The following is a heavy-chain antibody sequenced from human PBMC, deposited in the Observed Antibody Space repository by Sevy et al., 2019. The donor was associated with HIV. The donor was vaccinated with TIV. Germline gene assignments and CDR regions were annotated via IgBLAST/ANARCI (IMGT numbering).Heavy chain of an antibody. J-gene: IGHJ6*03. D-gene: IGHD1-26*01. CDR1: GYTFTSYG. Sequence: ASVKVSCKASGYTFTSYGISWVRQAPGQGLEWMGWISAYNGNTNYAQKLQGRVTMTTDTSTSTAFMELRSLRSDDTAVYYCARSRRIVGATGYYYYMDVWGKGTTVTVSS. CDR3: ARSRRIVGATGYYYYMDV. V-gene: IGHV1-18*01. CDR2: ISAYNGNT.